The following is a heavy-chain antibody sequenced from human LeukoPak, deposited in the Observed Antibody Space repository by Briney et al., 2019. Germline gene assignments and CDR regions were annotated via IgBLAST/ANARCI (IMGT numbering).Heavy chain of an antibody. CDR1: GGSFSGYY. Sequence: SETLSLTCAVYGGSFSGYYWSWIRQPPGKGLEWIGEINHSGSTNYNPSLKSRVTISVDTSKNQFSLKLSSVTAADTAVYYCARHTPYLTTRVYQYNWFDPWGQGTLVTVSS. CDR3: ARHTPYLTTRVYQYNWFDP. CDR2: INHSGST. D-gene: IGHD4-17*01. J-gene: IGHJ5*02. V-gene: IGHV4-34*01.